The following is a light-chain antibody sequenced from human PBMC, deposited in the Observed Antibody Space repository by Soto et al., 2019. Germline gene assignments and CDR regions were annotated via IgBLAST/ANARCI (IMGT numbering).Light chain of an antibody. CDR1: QSVSSSY. V-gene: IGKV3-20*01. Sequence: EIVLTQSPGTLSLSPGERATLSCRASQSVSSSYLAWYQQKPGQAPRLLNYGASSRATGIPDRFSGSGSGTDFTLTISRLEPEDFAVYYCQQYGSSPPWTFGQGTKVESK. J-gene: IGKJ1*01. CDR3: QQYGSSPPWT. CDR2: GAS.